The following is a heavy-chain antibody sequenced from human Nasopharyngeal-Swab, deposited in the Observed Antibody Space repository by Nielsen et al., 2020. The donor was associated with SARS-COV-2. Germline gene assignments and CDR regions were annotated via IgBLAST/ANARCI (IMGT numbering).Heavy chain of an antibody. V-gene: IGHV4-31*03. CDR1: GGSISSGGYY. CDR3: AGARITMIVVVDAFDI. D-gene: IGHD3-22*01. CDR2: IYYSGST. Sequence: TLSLTSTVSGGSISSGGYYWSWIRQHPGKGREWIGYIYYSGSTYYNPSLKSRVTISVDTSKNQFSLKLSSVTAADTAVYYCAGARITMIVVVDAFDIWGQGTMVTVSS. J-gene: IGHJ3*02.